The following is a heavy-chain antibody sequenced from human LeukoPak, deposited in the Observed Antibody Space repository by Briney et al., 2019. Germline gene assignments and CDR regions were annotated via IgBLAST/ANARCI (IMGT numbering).Heavy chain of an antibody. D-gene: IGHD2-15*01. CDR3: ARDNELLLDRSAFDI. J-gene: IGHJ3*02. CDR2: TKEDGSEN. CDR1: GFTFSSYW. Sequence: GGSLRLSCAASGFTFSSYWMSWVRQAPGKGPEWVANTKEDGSENYYVDSVKGRFTISRDNAKNSLYLQMNSLRAEDTAVYYCARDNELLLDRSAFDIWGQGTMVTVST. V-gene: IGHV3-7*01.